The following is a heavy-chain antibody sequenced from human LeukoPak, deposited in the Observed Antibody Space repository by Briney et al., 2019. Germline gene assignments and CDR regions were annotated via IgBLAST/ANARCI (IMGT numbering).Heavy chain of an antibody. CDR2: FDPEDGET. D-gene: IGHD2-2*01. CDR1: GYTLTELS. Sequence: ASVNVSCKVSGYTLTELSMHWVRQAPGKGLEWMGGFDPEDGETIYAQKFQGRVTMTEDTSTDTAYMELSSLRSEDTAVYYCATSRYCSSTSCPYYYYGMDVWGQGTTVTVSS. V-gene: IGHV1-24*01. CDR3: ATSRYCSSTSCPYYYYGMDV. J-gene: IGHJ6*02.